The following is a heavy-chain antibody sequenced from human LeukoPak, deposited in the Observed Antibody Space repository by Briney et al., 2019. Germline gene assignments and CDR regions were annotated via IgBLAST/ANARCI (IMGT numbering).Heavy chain of an antibody. CDR1: GGSFSGYY. Sequence: SETLSLTCVVYGGSFSGYYRSWIRQPPGKGLEWIGEINHSGSTNYNPSLKSRVTISVDTSKNQFSLNLTSVTAADTAVYYCARRNYYYGMDVWGQGTTVTVSS. V-gene: IGHV4-34*01. CDR3: ARRNYYYGMDV. CDR2: INHSGST. J-gene: IGHJ6*02.